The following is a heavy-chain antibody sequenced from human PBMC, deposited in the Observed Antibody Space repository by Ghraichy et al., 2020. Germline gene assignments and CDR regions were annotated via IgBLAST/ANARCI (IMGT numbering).Heavy chain of an antibody. CDR3: ARGEATRDTPTVTTRGVFDY. D-gene: IGHD4-17*01. Sequence: SETLSLTCAVYGGSFSGYYWSWIRQPPGKGLEWIGEINHSGSTNYNPSLKRRVTISVDTSKNQFSLKLSSVTAADTAVYYCARGEATRDTPTVTTRGVFDYWGQGTLVTVSS. CDR1: GGSFSGYY. CDR2: INHSGST. V-gene: IGHV4-34*01. J-gene: IGHJ4*02.